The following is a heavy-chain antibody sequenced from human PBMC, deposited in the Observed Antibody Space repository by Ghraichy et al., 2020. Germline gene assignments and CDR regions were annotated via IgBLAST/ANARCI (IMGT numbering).Heavy chain of an antibody. D-gene: IGHD1-26*01. CDR3: ARGGYYYYLDV. CDR1: GGSVSSGSSY. Sequence: SETLSLTCTVSGGSVSSGSSYWSWIRQPPGKGLEWIGEIHHSGSTNYNPSLKSRVTISVDTSRNQFSLKLSSVTAADTAVYYCARGGYYYYLDVWGKGTT. J-gene: IGHJ6*03. CDR2: IHHSGST. V-gene: IGHV4-61*01.